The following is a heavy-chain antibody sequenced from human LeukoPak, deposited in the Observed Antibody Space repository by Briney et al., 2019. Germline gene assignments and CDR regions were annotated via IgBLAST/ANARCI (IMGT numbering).Heavy chain of an antibody. CDR2: IHTGGTT. CDR3: ARDVSSSQYQ. Sequence: GGSLRLSCVASGFDISYNYVGWVRQAPGKGLEWVSVIHTGGTTHYADSVKGRFTISKDNSNNTVYLQMNSVRVEDTAVYYCARDVSSSQYQWGQGTLVTVSS. V-gene: IGHV3-53*01. D-gene: IGHD6-13*01. CDR1: GFDISYNY. J-gene: IGHJ4*02.